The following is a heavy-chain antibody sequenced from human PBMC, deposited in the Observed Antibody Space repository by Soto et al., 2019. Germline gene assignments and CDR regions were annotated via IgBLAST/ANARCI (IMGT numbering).Heavy chain of an antibody. J-gene: IGHJ4*02. V-gene: IGHV1-69*06. CDR3: ARERPDYYGSGSYTFDY. D-gene: IGHD3-10*01. Sequence: QVQLVQSGAEVKKPGSSVKVSCKASGGTFSSYAISWVRQAPGQGLEWMGGIIPIFVQANYAKKFQGRVTITADKSTSTAYMELSSLRSEDTAVYYCARERPDYYGSGSYTFDYWGQGTLVTVSS. CDR1: GGTFSSYA. CDR2: IIPIFVQA.